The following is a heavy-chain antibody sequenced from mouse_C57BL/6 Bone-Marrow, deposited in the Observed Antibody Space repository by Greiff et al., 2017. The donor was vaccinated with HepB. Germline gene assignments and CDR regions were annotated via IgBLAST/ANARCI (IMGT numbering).Heavy chain of an antibody. CDR2: IHPNSGST. Sequence: QVQLQQPGAELVKPGASVKLSCKASGYTFTSYWMHWVKQRPGQGLEWIGMIHPNSGSTNYNEKFKSKATLTVDKSSSTADMQLSSLTSKDAAVYYCARNYYGSRGFAYWGQGTLVTVSA. CDR1: GYTFTSYW. CDR3: ARNYYGSRGFAY. J-gene: IGHJ3*01. V-gene: IGHV1-64*01. D-gene: IGHD1-1*01.